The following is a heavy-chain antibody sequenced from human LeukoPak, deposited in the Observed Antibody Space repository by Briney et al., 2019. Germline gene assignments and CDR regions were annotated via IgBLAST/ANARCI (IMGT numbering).Heavy chain of an antibody. J-gene: IGHJ4*02. CDR2: IYQVTSHS. V-gene: IGHV5-51*01. CDR3: ASINIASAGNGGSEFDY. D-gene: IGHD6-13*01. Sequence: GASLETSCKGSGSIFNSYWIGWVRRLAGKGREWRGIIYQVTSHSRYSPSFQGHVTLSADKSITTAYLPWSSLKASPTAMYYSASINIASAGNGGSEFDYWVQGTLVTVSS. CDR1: GSIFNSYW.